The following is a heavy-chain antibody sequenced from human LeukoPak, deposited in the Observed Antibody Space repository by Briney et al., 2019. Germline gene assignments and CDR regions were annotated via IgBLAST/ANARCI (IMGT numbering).Heavy chain of an antibody. CDR3: ANLPLGRIAAAGPYYYYYGMDV. CDR1: GFTFSSYG. D-gene: IGHD6-13*01. J-gene: IGHJ6*02. CDR2: IWYDGSNK. V-gene: IGHV3-33*06. Sequence: GWSLRLSCAASGFTFSSYGMHWVRQAPGKGLEWVAVIWYDGSNKYYADSVKGRFTISRDNSKNTLYLQMNSLRAEDTAVYYCANLPLGRIAAAGPYYYYYGMDVWGQGTTVTVSS.